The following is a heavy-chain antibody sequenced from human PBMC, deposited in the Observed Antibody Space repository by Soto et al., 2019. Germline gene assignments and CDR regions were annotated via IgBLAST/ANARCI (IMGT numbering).Heavy chain of an antibody. Sequence: QVHLVQSGAEVKKPGSLVKVSCKASGGSFSTYAINWLRQAPGQGLEWMGGIIPLFGTENYAQNFQDRFTFTADKSTTTAYMEVRSLTSEDTAVYYCATGFWSGPIAHYFDYWGQGTLVTVSS. CDR1: GGSFSTYA. D-gene: IGHD3-3*01. CDR2: IIPLFGTE. CDR3: ATGFWSGPIAHYFDY. J-gene: IGHJ4*01. V-gene: IGHV1-69*06.